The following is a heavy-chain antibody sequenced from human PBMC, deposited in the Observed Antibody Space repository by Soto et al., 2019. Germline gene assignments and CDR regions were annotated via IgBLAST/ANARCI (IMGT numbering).Heavy chain of an antibody. CDR2: ILVGGST. CDR3: ARATATGGGAFDI. D-gene: IGHD2-8*02. CDR1: AFTFSSYD. Sequence: AGSLTPSCAASAFTFSSYDMSWVRQAPGKGLEWVSTILVGGSTHYPDSVKGRFTISRDNSKNPVFLQMNSLTAGDTAVYYCARATATGGGAFDICGQGTMVTVSS. J-gene: IGHJ3*02. V-gene: IGHV3-23*01.